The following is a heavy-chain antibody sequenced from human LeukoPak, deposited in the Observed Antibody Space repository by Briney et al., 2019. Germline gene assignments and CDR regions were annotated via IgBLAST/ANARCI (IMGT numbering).Heavy chain of an antibody. D-gene: IGHD3-22*01. CDR3: ARADWDSSGYYCQH. CDR2: IYYSGST. Sequence: SETLSLTCTVSGGSISSYYWSWIRQPPGKGLEWIGYIYYSGSTNYNPSLKSRVTISVDTSKNQFSLELSSVTAADTAVYYCARADWDSSGYYCQHWGQGTLVTVSS. CDR1: GGSISSYY. J-gene: IGHJ1*01. V-gene: IGHV4-59*01.